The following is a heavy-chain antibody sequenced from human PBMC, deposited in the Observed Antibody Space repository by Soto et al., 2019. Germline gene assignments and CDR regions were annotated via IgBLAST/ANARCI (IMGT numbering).Heavy chain of an antibody. J-gene: IGHJ4*02. D-gene: IGHD2-21*01. Sequence: QVQLQQWGAGLLKPSETLSLTCAVYGGSFSGYYWTWIRQPPGKGLEWIGEINHSGVSNYNPSLKSRVTFSVDTSKNHFSLMLRSVTAADTGVYYCARGFGVTAPDIRGDSYPLDYWGQGTLVTVSS. V-gene: IGHV4-34*02. CDR2: INHSGVS. CDR1: GGSFSGYY. CDR3: ARGFGVTAPDIRGDSYPLDY.